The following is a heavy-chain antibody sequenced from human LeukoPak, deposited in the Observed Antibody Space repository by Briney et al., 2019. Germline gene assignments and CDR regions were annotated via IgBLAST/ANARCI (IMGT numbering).Heavy chain of an antibody. CDR2: IYYSGST. V-gene: IGHV4-61*05. CDR3: ARVSGYDWESSFDY. CDR1: GGSISSSSYY. J-gene: IGHJ4*02. Sequence: SETLSLTCTVSGGSISSSSYYWGWIRQPPGKGLEWIGYIYYSGSTNYNPSLKSRVTISVDTSKNQFSLKLSSVTAADTAVYYCARVSGYDWESSFDYWGQGTLVTVSS. D-gene: IGHD5-12*01.